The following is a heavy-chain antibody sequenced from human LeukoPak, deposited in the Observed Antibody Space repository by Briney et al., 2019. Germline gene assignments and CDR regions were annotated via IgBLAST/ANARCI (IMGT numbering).Heavy chain of an antibody. CDR2: INPNGGGT. Sequence: AAVNVCCKASGYTFTGYYMHWVRQPPGQGLEWMGWINPNGGGTNYAQKFTGRVTIVKDTSISTAYMEQSRLRSDDTAVYYCARDSYYDSSGYYSSEYFQHRGQGTLVTVSS. J-gene: IGHJ1*01. V-gene: IGHV1-2*02. CDR3: ARDSYYDSSGYYSSEYFQH. CDR1: GYTFTGYY. D-gene: IGHD3-22*01.